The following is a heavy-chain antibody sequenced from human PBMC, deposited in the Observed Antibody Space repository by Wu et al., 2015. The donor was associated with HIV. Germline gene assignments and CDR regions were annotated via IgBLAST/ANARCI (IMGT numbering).Heavy chain of an antibody. CDR1: GYTLTELS. Sequence: QVQLVQSGAEVKKPGASVKVSCKVSGYTLTELSMHWVRQAPGKGLEWMGGFDPEDGETIYAQKFQGRVTMTEDTSTDTAYMELSSLRSEDTAAYYCATDRRGGYYSGSANRFDIWGQGTMVTVSS. J-gene: IGHJ3*02. CDR2: FDPEDGET. V-gene: IGHV1-24*01. CDR3: ATDRRGGYYSGSANRFDI. D-gene: IGHD3-22*01.